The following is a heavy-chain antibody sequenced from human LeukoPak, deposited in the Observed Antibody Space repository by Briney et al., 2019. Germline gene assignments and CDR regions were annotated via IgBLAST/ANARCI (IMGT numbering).Heavy chain of an antibody. CDR3: ARVLQYYDFWSGYPLTNYGMDV. J-gene: IGHJ6*02. D-gene: IGHD3-3*01. Sequence: PGGSLRLSCAASGFTFRSFGMNWVRQAPGKGLEWVSSISSSSSYIYYADSVKGRFTISRDNAKNSLYLQMNSLRAEDTAVYYCARVLQYYDFWSGYPLTNYGMDVWGQGTTVTVSS. CDR1: GFTFRSFG. CDR2: ISSSSSYI. V-gene: IGHV3-21*01.